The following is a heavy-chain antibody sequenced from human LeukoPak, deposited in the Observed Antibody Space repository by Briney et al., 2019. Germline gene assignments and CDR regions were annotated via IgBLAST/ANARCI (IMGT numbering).Heavy chain of an antibody. CDR1: GCTFSSYA. J-gene: IGHJ6*04. CDR3: ARVPVLAGTAYYYGMDV. D-gene: IGHD6-19*01. Sequence: GRSLRLSCAASGCTFSSYAMHWGRQAPGKGLEGVAVMSYDGSNKYYADSVKGRFTISRDNSKNTLYLQMNSLRAEDTAVYYCARVPVLAGTAYYYGMDVWGKGTTVTVSS. V-gene: IGHV3-30*04. CDR2: MSYDGSNK.